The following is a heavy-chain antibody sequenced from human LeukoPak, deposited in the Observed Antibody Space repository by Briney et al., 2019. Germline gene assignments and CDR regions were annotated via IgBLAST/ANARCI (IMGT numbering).Heavy chain of an antibody. Sequence: SETLSLTCTVSGGSISSSSKFRGWIRQPPGKGLEWIGSLRPSTTTYYNPSLRSRVAISVDTSKNQFSLKLSSVTAADTAVYYCGAQPYDSSGYAYLGYYGMDVWGQGTTVTVSS. J-gene: IGHJ6*02. D-gene: IGHD3-22*01. CDR2: LRPSTTT. CDR3: GAQPYDSSGYAYLGYYGMDV. CDR1: GGSISSSSKF. V-gene: IGHV4-39*01.